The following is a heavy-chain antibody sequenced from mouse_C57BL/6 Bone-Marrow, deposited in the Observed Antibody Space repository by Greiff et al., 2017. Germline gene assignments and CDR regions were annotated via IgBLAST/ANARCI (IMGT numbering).Heavy chain of an antibody. V-gene: IGHV1-55*01. CDR2: IYPTSGRT. D-gene: IGHD4-1*01. J-gene: IGHJ2*01. CDR1: GYTFTSYW. CDR3: ARSGPLGRSVDY. Sequence: QVQLQQPGAELVKPGASVKMSCKASGYTFTSYWITWVKQRPGQGLEWIGDIYPTSGRTNYNEKFKSKAILTVDTSSNTAYMQRRSLTSEDSAVFYCARSGPLGRSVDYWGQGTTLTVSS.